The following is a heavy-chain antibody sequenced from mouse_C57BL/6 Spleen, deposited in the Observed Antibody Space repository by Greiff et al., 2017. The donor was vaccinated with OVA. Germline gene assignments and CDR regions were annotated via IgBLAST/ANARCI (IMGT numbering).Heavy chain of an antibody. J-gene: IGHJ3*01. V-gene: IGHV1-52*01. CDR2: IDPSDSET. D-gene: IGHD2-4*01. Sequence: QVQLQQPGAELVRPGSSVKLSCKASGYTFTSYWLHWVKQRPIQGLEWIGNIDPSDSETHYNQKFKDKATLTVDKSSSTAYMQLSSLTSEDSAVYYCARADYDVGAYWGQGTLVTVSA. CDR1: GYTFTSYW. CDR3: ARADYDVGAY.